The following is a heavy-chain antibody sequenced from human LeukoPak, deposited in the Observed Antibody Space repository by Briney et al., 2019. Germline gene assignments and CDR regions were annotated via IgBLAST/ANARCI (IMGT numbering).Heavy chain of an antibody. D-gene: IGHD6-13*01. Sequence: SVKVSCKASXFXXTXXXXXXXRXXXXXXXXXIGXIVVGSGNTNYAQKFXERVTITRDMSTSTAYMELSSLRXDDTAVYYCAAGSWYEFDYWGQGTLVTVSS. CDR3: AAGSWYEFDY. CDR1: XFXXTXXX. V-gene: IGHV1-58*01. CDR2: IVVGSGNT. J-gene: IGHJ4*02.